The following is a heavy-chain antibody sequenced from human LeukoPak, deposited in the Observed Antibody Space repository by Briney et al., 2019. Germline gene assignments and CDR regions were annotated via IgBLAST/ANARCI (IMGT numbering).Heavy chain of an antibody. J-gene: IGHJ4*02. D-gene: IGHD4-17*01. Sequence: PGGSLRLSCAASGFTFSDYYMSWIRQAPGKGLEWVSSISSSSSYIYYADSVKGRFTISRDNAKNSLYLQMNSLRAEDTAVYYCARVPATLRDYWGQGTLVTVSS. CDR1: GFTFSDYY. CDR2: ISSSSSYI. V-gene: IGHV3-11*06. CDR3: ARVPATLRDY.